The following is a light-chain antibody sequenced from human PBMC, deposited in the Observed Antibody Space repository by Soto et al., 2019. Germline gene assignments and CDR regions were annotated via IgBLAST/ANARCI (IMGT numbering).Light chain of an antibody. CDR2: WAS. CDR1: QSVLYSSNNKNY. V-gene: IGKV4-1*01. CDR3: QQYYSYPS. J-gene: IGKJ3*01. Sequence: DIVMTHSPDSLAVSLGERATINCKSSQSVLYSSNNKNYLAWYQQKPGQPPKLLIYWASTRESGVPDRFSGSGSGTDFTLTISSLQAEDVAVYYCQQYYSYPSFGPGTKVDIK.